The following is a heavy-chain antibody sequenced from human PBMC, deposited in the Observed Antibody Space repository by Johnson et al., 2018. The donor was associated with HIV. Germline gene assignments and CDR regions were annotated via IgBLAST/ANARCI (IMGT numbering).Heavy chain of an antibody. CDR1: GFPFDDFA. J-gene: IGHJ3*02. CDR3: AKQQYCTNGVWCPFDI. D-gene: IGHD2-8*01. CDR2: IGWRGGFL. Sequence: VQLVESGGGLGQPAGSLRLPCEPPGFPFDDFAFPWFRQAPGKGREGVSGIGWRGGFLAYPDSVRGGFTISRENAKNSLYLQLNSLRDEDTALYFCAKQQYCTNGVWCPFDIWGQGTMVIVSS. V-gene: IGHV3-9*01.